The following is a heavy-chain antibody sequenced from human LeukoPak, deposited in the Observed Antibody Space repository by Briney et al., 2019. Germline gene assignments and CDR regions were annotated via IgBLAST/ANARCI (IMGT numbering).Heavy chain of an antibody. CDR2: IYYSGST. D-gene: IGHD5-12*01. V-gene: IGHV4-59*08. J-gene: IGHJ5*01. CDR3: SRRMAGAYGSWLDS. CDR1: RGSISNYY. Sequence: SETLSPTCTVSRGSISNYYWGWIRQPPGKGLEWIGYIYYSGSTNYNPSLQGRVTISVDTSKNQFSLKLSSVTAADTALYYCSRRMAGAYGSWLDSWGQGTPVTVSS.